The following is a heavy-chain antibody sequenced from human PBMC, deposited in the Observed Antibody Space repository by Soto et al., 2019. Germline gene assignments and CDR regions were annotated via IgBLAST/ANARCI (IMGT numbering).Heavy chain of an antibody. V-gene: IGHV3-33*01. CDR2: IWYDGSNK. CDR3: ARDGVAVAGNDNWFDP. D-gene: IGHD6-19*01. J-gene: IGHJ5*02. Sequence: GGSLRLSCAASGFTFSSYGMHWVRQAPGKGLEWVAVIWYDGSNKYYADSVKGRFTISRDNSKNTLYLQMNSLRAEDTAVYYCARDGVAVAGNDNWFDPWGQGTLVTVSS. CDR1: GFTFSSYG.